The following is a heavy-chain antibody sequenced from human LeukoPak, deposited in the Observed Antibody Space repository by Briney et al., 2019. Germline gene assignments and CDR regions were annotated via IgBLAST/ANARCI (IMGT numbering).Heavy chain of an antibody. CDR3: ARDSMGSYEFDY. J-gene: IGHJ4*02. Sequence: SQTLSLTCTVSGGSISSSSYYWGWIRQPPGKGLEWIGSIYYSGSTYYNPSLKSRVTISVDTSKNQFSLKLSSVTAADTAVYYCARDSMGSYEFDYWGQGTLVTVSS. CDR2: IYYSGST. V-gene: IGHV4-39*02. CDR1: GGSISSSSYY. D-gene: IGHD1-26*01.